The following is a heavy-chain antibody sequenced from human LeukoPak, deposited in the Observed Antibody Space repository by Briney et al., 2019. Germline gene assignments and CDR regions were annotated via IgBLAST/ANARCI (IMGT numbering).Heavy chain of an antibody. V-gene: IGHV4-34*01. CDR2: INHSGST. Sequence: PSETLSLTCAVYGGSFSGYYWSWIRQPPGKWRERIGEINHSGSTNYNPSLKSRVTISVDTSKNQFSLKLSSVTAADTAVYYCARGVAVAGTIWFDPWGQGTLVTVSS. CDR1: GGSFSGYY. D-gene: IGHD6-19*01. J-gene: IGHJ5*02. CDR3: ARGVAVAGTIWFDP.